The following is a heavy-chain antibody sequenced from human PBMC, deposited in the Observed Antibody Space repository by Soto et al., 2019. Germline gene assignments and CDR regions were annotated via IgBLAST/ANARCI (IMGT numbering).Heavy chain of an antibody. V-gene: IGHV3-33*01. Sequence: QVQLVESGGGVVQPGRSLRLSCAASGFTFSSYGMHWVRQAPGKGLEWVAVIWYDGSNKYYADSVKGRFTISRDNSKNTLYLQMNSLRAEDTAVYYCAREAPGSPPDYWGQGTLVTXSS. J-gene: IGHJ4*02. CDR1: GFTFSSYG. D-gene: IGHD3-10*01. CDR2: IWYDGSNK. CDR3: AREAPGSPPDY.